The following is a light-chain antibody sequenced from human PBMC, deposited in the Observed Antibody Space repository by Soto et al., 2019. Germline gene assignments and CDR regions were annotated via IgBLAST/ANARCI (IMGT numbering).Light chain of an antibody. CDR3: HQYGSSPWT. Sequence: EIVLTQSPGTLSLSPGERATLSCRASQTVNSARLAWFQQKPGQAPRLLIYGASSRAPGIPDRFSGSGSETDFTLTITRLESEDFAVYSCHQYGSSPWTFGQGTKVDIK. J-gene: IGKJ1*01. CDR2: GAS. CDR1: QTVNSAR. V-gene: IGKV3-20*01.